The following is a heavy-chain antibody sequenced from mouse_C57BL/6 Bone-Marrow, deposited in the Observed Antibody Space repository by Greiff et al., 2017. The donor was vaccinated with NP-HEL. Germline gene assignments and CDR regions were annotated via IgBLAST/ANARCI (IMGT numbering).Heavy chain of an antibody. CDR3: SSSNFPNSYGSSYVPWCAY. CDR2: IYPRSGNT. J-gene: IGHJ3*01. CDR1: GYTFTSYG. Sequence: VQLQHSFAELARPGASVKLSCKASGYTFTSYGISWVKQRPGQGLEWIGEIYPRSGNTYYNENGMGKATLTVDKSSSTAYMELRSLTSEDSAVYFSSSSNFPNSYGSSYVPWCAYWGQGTLVTVSA. D-gene: IGHD1-1*01. V-gene: IGHV1-81*01.